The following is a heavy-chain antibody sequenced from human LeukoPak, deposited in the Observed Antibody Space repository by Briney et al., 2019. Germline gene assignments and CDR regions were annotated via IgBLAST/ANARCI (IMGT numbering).Heavy chain of an antibody. J-gene: IGHJ4*02. Sequence: SVKVSCKASGGTFSSYAISWARQAPGQGLEWMGGIIPIFGTANYAQKFQGRVTITADESTSTAYMELSSLRSEDTAVYYCARLYSSSSPFDYWGQGTLVTVSS. D-gene: IGHD6-6*01. V-gene: IGHV1-69*13. CDR2: IIPIFGTA. CDR1: GGTFSSYA. CDR3: ARLYSSSSPFDY.